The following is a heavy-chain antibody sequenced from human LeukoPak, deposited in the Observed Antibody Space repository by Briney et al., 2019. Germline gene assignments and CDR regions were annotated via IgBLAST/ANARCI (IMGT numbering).Heavy chain of an antibody. J-gene: IGHJ4*02. Sequence: NTSETLSLTCAVSGGSISSSSYYWGWIRQPPGKGLEWIGSIYYSGSTYYNPSLKSRVTISVDTSKNQFSLKLSSVTAADTAVCYCANLYYYGSGSSSADFDYWGQGTLVTVSS. V-gene: IGHV4-39*01. CDR3: ANLYYYGSGSSSADFDY. D-gene: IGHD3-10*01. CDR2: IYYSGST. CDR1: GGSISSSSYY.